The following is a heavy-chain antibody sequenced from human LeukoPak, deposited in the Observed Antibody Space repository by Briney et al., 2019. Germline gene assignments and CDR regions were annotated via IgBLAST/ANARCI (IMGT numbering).Heavy chain of an antibody. D-gene: IGHD6-19*01. V-gene: IGHV4-59*11. CDR2: VYFRGST. J-gene: IGHJ6*03. Sequence: SETLSLTCTVSGGSISGHYWSWMRQPPGKGLEWIGCVYFRGSTDYNPSLKGRVTISVDTSKNQFSLRVNSVTAADTAVYFCARESHISGSDPYYYYYMDVWGKGTTVTVSS. CDR3: ARESHISGSDPYYYYYMDV. CDR1: GGSISGHY.